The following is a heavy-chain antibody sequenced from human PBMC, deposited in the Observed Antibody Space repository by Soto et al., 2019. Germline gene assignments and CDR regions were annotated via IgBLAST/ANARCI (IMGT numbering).Heavy chain of an antibody. Sequence: ASVKVSCKASGYTFTSYGISWVRQAPGQGLEWMGWISAYNGNTSYAQKLQGRVTMTTDTSTSTAYMELRSLRSDDTAVYYCARVERFWDFWSGYHFDPWGQGTLVTVSS. CDR1: GYTFTSYG. CDR2: ISAYNGNT. D-gene: IGHD3-3*01. V-gene: IGHV1-18*01. CDR3: ARVERFWDFWSGYHFDP. J-gene: IGHJ5*02.